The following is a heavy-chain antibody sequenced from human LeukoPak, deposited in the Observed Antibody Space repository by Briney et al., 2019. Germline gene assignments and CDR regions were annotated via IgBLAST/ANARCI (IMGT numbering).Heavy chain of an antibody. Sequence: SETLSLTCTVSGYSISSGYYWGWIRQPPGKGLEWIGSIYHSGSTYYNPSLKSRVTISVDTSKNQFSLKLSSVTAADTAVYYCAREGRITMIVVGGDAFDIWGQGTKVTVSS. CDR2: IYHSGST. CDR1: GYSISSGYY. CDR3: AREGRITMIVVGGDAFDI. D-gene: IGHD3-22*01. J-gene: IGHJ3*02. V-gene: IGHV4-38-2*02.